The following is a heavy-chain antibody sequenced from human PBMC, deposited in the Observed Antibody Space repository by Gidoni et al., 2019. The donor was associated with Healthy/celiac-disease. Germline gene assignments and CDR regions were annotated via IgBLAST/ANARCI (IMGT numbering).Heavy chain of an antibody. J-gene: IGHJ3*02. V-gene: IGHV5-51*03. Sequence: EVQLVQSGAAVKKPGESLKISCKGSGYSFTSYWIGWVRQMPGKGLEWMGIIYPGDSDTRYSPSFQGQVTISADKSISTAYLQWSSLKASDTAMYYCAREQWLVRGGDAFDIWGQGTMVTVSS. D-gene: IGHD6-19*01. CDR3: AREQWLVRGGDAFDI. CDR2: IYPGDSDT. CDR1: GYSFTSYW.